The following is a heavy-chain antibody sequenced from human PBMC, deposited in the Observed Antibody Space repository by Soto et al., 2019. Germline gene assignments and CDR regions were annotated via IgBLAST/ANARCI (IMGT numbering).Heavy chain of an antibody. CDR1: GFSLTTSGVG. CDR3: AQNTITTVTIWFDX. CDR2: IYWNDDE. D-gene: IGHD1-1*01. Sequence: SGPTLVHPTHALTLTCTFSGFSLTTSGVGVGWIRRPPVKALEWLALIYWNDDERYSASMKVRLTITKDTSKKQVVLAMTNMDTVETATYYCAQNTITTVTIWFDXWGLGTLVTVSX. V-gene: IGHV2-5*01. J-gene: IGHJ5*02.